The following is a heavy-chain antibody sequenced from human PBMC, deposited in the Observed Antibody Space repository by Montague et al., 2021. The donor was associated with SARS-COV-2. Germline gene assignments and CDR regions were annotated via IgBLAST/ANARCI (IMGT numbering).Heavy chain of an antibody. CDR2: MYTSGST. CDR1: GGSISSGKYY. D-gene: IGHD3-10*01. CDR3: ARDRLVDRARRTGAWIGP. J-gene: IGHJ5*02. Sequence: TLSLTCTVSGGSISSGKYYWSWIRQPAGKGLEWIGRMYTSGSTNYNPSLKSRVTISVDTSKNQFSLKLRSVTAADTAVYYYARDRLVDRARRTGAWIGPWGQGTLVTVSA. V-gene: IGHV4-61*02.